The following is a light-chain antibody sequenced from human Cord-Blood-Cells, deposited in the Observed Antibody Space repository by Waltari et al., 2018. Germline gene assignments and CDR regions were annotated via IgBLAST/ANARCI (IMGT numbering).Light chain of an antibody. CDR2: YGS. V-gene: IGLV2-14*01. CDR1: SSDVGGYNY. CDR3: SSYTSSSTWV. J-gene: IGLJ3*02. Sequence: QSALTQPASVSGSPGQSITISCTGTSSDVGGYNYVSWYQQHPGKAPKLIISYGSKRPSGVSNRFSGSKSGNTASLTISGLQAEDEADYYCSSYTSSSTWVFGGGTKLTVL.